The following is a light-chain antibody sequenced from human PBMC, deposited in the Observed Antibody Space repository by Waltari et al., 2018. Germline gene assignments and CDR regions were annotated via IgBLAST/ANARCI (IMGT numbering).Light chain of an antibody. V-gene: IGLV1-40*01. CDR1: NSNIGAGYD. Sequence: QSVLTQPPSVSGAPGQTVTISCTGSNSNIGAGYDIHWYQQLPGTVPKLLIYNTNRRPTGAPGRFSGSKIGTSASLVITGLQTEDEADYYCQTYDSSLNGFLIFGGGTRLTV. CDR3: QTYDSSLNGFLI. CDR2: NTN. J-gene: IGLJ2*01.